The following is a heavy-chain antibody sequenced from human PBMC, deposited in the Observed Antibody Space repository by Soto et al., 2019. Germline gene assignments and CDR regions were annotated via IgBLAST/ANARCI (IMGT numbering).Heavy chain of an antibody. D-gene: IGHD3-16*02. CDR2: IGTAGDT. CDR3: ARSGYDYIWGSYPTYYYMDV. J-gene: IGHJ6*03. CDR1: GFTFSSYD. Sequence: GGSLRLSCAASGFTFSSYDMYWVRQATGKGLKWVSAIGTAGDTYYSGSVKGRFTISRENAKNSFYLQMNSLRAGDTAVYYCARSGYDYIWGSYPTYYYMDVWGKGTTVTVSS. V-gene: IGHV3-13*01.